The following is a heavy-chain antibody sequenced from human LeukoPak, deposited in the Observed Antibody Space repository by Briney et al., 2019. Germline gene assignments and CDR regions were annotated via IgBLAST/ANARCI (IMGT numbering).Heavy chain of an antibody. Sequence: EASVKVSCKASGYTFTGYYMHWVRQAPGQGLEWMGWINPNSGGTNYAQKFQGRVTMTRDTSISTAYMELSRLRSDDTAVYYCARGTAAAPLWLPLGYWGQGTLVTVSS. CDR3: ARGTAAAPLWLPLGY. V-gene: IGHV1-2*02. CDR2: INPNSGGT. J-gene: IGHJ4*02. D-gene: IGHD6-13*01. CDR1: GYTFTGYY.